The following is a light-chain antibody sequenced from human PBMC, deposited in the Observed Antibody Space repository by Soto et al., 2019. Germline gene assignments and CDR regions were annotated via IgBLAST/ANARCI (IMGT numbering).Light chain of an antibody. Sequence: ERVMTQSPATLSVSPGERATLSCRASQSVSSNLACYQQKHGQAPRLLIYGASTRATGIPARFSGSGSGTEFTLTISSLQSEDFAIYYCQQYNNWPPITFGQGTRLEIK. CDR2: GAS. J-gene: IGKJ5*01. CDR1: QSVSSN. V-gene: IGKV3-15*01. CDR3: QQYNNWPPIT.